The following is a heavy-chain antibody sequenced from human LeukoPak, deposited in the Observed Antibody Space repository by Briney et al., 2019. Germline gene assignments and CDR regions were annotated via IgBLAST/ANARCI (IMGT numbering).Heavy chain of an antibody. CDR1: GFTFSSYA. Sequence: GGSLRLSCAASGFTFSSYAMSWVRQAPGKGLEWVSAISGSGGSTYYADSVKGRFTISRDNSKNTLYLQMNSLRAEDTAVYYCACGERVNQIVDYWGQGTLVTVSS. D-gene: IGHD2-21*01. J-gene: IGHJ4*02. V-gene: IGHV3-23*01. CDR3: ACGERVNQIVDY. CDR2: ISGSGGST.